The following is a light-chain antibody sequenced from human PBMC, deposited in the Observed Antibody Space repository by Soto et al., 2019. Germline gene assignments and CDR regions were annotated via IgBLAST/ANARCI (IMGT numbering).Light chain of an antibody. CDR1: QSVSSY. J-gene: IGKJ1*01. CDR2: GTS. Sequence: EIVLTQSPATLSLSPGERATLSCRASQSVSSYLAWYQQKPGQAPRLLIFGTSNRATGIPDRFRGGGSGTDFTLTISSLEPEDFAVYYCQQYASSPGTFGQGTKVEIK. CDR3: QQYASSPGT. V-gene: IGKV3-11*01.